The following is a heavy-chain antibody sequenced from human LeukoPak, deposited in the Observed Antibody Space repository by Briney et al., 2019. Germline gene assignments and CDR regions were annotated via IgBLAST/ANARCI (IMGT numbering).Heavy chain of an antibody. Sequence: GGSLRLSCAASGFTFSSYGMHWVRQAPGKGLEWVTVIWYDGSNKYYADSVKGRFTISRDNSKNTLYLQMNSLRAEDTAVYYCAKGDSSGFCFDYWGQGTLATVSS. V-gene: IGHV3-33*06. CDR2: IWYDGSNK. CDR3: AKGDSSGFCFDY. J-gene: IGHJ4*02. D-gene: IGHD3-22*01. CDR1: GFTFSSYG.